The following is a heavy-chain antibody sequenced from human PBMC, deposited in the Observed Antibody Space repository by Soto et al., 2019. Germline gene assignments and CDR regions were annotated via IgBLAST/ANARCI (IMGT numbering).Heavy chain of an antibody. Sequence: QVQLVQSGAEVKKPGASVKVSCKASGYTFTSYGISWVRQAPGQGLEWMGWISAYNGNTNYAQKLQGRVTMTTDTSASTAYMELRSLRSDDTAVYYCAAGIAVAGTGWNFDYWGQGTLVTVSS. CDR2: ISAYNGNT. V-gene: IGHV1-18*01. CDR3: AAGIAVAGTGWNFDY. D-gene: IGHD6-19*01. J-gene: IGHJ4*02. CDR1: GYTFTSYG.